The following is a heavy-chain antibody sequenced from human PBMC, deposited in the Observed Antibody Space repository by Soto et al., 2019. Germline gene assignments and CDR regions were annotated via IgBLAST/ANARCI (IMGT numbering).Heavy chain of an antibody. CDR2: ISWDGGST. V-gene: IGHV3-43*01. J-gene: IGHJ6*02. Sequence: GGSLRLSCAASGFTFDDYTMHWVRQAPGKGLEWVSLISWDGGSTYYADSVKGRFTISRDNSKNSLYLQMNSLRTEDTALYYCAKGGRPHYYYYGMDVWGQGTTVTVSS. CDR1: GFTFDDYT. CDR3: AKGGRPHYYYYGMDV.